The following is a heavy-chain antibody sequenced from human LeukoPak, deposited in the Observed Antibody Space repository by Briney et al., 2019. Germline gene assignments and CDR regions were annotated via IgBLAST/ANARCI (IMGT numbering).Heavy chain of an antibody. Sequence: PSETLSLTCAVSGYSISSGYYWGWIRQPPGKGLEWIGSIYHSGSTYYNPSLKSRATISVDTSKNQFSLKLSSVTAADTAVYYCARQGIVVPAAVDYWGQGTLVTVSS. CDR2: IYHSGST. J-gene: IGHJ4*02. D-gene: IGHD2-2*01. CDR1: GYSISSGYY. CDR3: ARQGIVVPAAVDY. V-gene: IGHV4-38-2*01.